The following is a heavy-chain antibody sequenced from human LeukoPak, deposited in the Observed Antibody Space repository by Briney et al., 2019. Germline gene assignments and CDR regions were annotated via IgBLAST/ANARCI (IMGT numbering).Heavy chain of an antibody. D-gene: IGHD3-22*01. CDR2: IYHSGST. Sequence: PSETLSLTCTVSGYSISSGYYWGWIRQPPGKGLEWIGSIYHSGSTNYNPSLKSRVTISVDTSKNQFSLKLSSVTAADTAVYYCARLIQRYDSSGYYYWDYWGQGTLVTVSS. CDR1: GYSISSGYY. V-gene: IGHV4-38-2*02. CDR3: ARLIQRYDSSGYYYWDY. J-gene: IGHJ4*02.